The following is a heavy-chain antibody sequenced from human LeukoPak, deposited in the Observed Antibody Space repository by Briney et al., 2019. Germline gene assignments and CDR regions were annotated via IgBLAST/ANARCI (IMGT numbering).Heavy chain of an antibody. CDR2: INPNSGGT. D-gene: IGHD6-19*01. Sequence: ASVKVSCKASGYTFTDYYMHWVRQAPGQGLEWMGWINPNSGGTNYAQKFQGRVTMTRDTSISTAYMELSRLRSDDTAVYYCAAAYSSGWYSPYYWGQGTLVTVSS. CDR3: AAAYSSGWYSPYY. CDR1: GYTFTDYY. V-gene: IGHV1-2*02. J-gene: IGHJ4*02.